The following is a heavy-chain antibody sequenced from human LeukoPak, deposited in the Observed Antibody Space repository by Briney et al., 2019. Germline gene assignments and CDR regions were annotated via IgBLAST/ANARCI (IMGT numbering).Heavy chain of an antibody. D-gene: IGHD2-15*01. CDR1: GYTFTGYY. J-gene: IGHJ5*02. Sequence: GASVKVSCKASGYTFTGYYMHWVRQAPGQGLEWMGWINPNSGGTNYAQKFQGRVTMTRDTSISTAYMELSRLRSDDTAVYYCARATVVVVAATPLGFDPWGQGTLVTVSS. CDR2: INPNSGGT. V-gene: IGHV1-2*02. CDR3: ARATVVVVAATPLGFDP.